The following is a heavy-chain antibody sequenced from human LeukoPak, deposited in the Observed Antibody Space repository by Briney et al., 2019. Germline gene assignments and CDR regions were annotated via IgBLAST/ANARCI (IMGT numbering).Heavy chain of an antibody. CDR1: GFTFSSYW. J-gene: IGHJ4*02. Sequence: PGGSLRLSCTASGFTFSSYWMSWVRQAPGKGLEWVANTDQVEGERYYVDSVKGRFIISRDNAKNSLFLQMSSLRVEDTAVYYCAREVGTQWLVLFDYWGQGTLVTVSS. CDR2: TDQVEGER. CDR3: AREVGTQWLVLFDY. D-gene: IGHD6-19*01. V-gene: IGHV3-7*01.